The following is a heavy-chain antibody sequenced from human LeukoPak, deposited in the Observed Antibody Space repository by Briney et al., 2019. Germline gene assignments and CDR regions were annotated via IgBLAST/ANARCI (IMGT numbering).Heavy chain of an antibody. CDR3: ATGDSSGWKYYFDY. V-gene: IGHV1-8*01. CDR2: MNPNSGNT. CDR1: GYTFTSYD. J-gene: IGHJ4*02. D-gene: IGHD6-19*01. Sequence: GASVKVSCKASGYTFTSYDINWVRQATGQGLEWMGWMNPNSGNTGYAQKFQGRVTMTRNISISTAYMELSSLRSEDTAVYYCATGDSSGWKYYFDYWGQGTLVTVSS.